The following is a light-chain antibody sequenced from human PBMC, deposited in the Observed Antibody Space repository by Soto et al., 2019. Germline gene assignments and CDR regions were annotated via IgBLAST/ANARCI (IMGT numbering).Light chain of an antibody. CDR3: QQYDIATG. Sequence: EIVMTQSPATLSVSPGERATLSCRASESVSTNLAWYQHKPGQAPRLLIYAASTRATGIPARFSGSGSRTEFTLTISSLQSEDFAVYYCQQYDIATGFGGGTKVDI. J-gene: IGKJ4*01. V-gene: IGKV3-15*01. CDR1: ESVSTN. CDR2: AAS.